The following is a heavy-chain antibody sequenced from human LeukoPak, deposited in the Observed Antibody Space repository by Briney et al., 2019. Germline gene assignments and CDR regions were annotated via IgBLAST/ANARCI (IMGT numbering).Heavy chain of an antibody. CDR3: AKDMVVIAILYYFDY. CDR1: GFTFNSYA. CDR2: ISASGGST. J-gene: IGHJ4*02. Sequence: PGGSLRLSCAASGFTFNSYAMSWVRQAPGKGLEWVSAISASGGSTHYADSVKGRVTISRDNSKNTLYLLMNSLRAEDTAVYYCAKDMVVIAILYYFDYWGQGALVTVSS. D-gene: IGHD2-21*01. V-gene: IGHV3-23*01.